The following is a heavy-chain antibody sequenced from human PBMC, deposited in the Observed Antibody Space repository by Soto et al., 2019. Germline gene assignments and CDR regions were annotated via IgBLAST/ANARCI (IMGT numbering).Heavy chain of an antibody. J-gene: IGHJ4*02. CDR1: GFTFSSYA. Sequence: EVQLLESGGGLVQPGGSLRLSCAASGFTFSSYAMSWVRQAPGKGLEWVSAISGSGGSTYYADSVKGRFTISGDNSKNTRYLQRISLRAEDTAVYYCAKRALYCSGGSCYSNFDYWGQGTLVTVSS. V-gene: IGHV3-23*01. CDR2: ISGSGGST. CDR3: AKRALYCSGGSCYSNFDY. D-gene: IGHD2-15*01.